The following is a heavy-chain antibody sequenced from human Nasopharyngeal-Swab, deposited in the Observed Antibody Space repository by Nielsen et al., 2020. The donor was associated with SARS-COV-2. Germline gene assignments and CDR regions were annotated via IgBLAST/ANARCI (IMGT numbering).Heavy chain of an antibody. CDR1: GGTFSSYA. V-gene: IGHV1-69*13. Sequence: SVTVSCKASGGTFSSYAISWVRQAPGQGLEWMGGIIPIFGTANYAQKFQGRVTITADESTSTAYMELSSLRSEDTAVYYCARETHDCSSTSCPPGYWGQGTLVTVSS. CDR3: ARETHDCSSTSCPPGY. D-gene: IGHD2-2*01. J-gene: IGHJ4*02. CDR2: IIPIFGTA.